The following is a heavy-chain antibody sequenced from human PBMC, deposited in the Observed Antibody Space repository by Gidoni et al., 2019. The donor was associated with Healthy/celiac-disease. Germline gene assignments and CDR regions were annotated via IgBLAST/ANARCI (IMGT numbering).Heavy chain of an antibody. J-gene: IGHJ3*02. CDR2: IYYSGST. V-gene: IGHV4-31*03. Sequence: QVQLQESGPGLVKPSRTLSLTCTVSGGSISSGGYYWSWIRQHPGKGLEWIGYIYYSGSTYYNPSLKSRVTISVDTSKNQFSLKLSSVTAADTAVYYCARTLDEEGDAFDIWGQGTMVTVSS. CDR3: ARTLDEEGDAFDI. CDR1: GGSISSGGYY. D-gene: IGHD2-2*03.